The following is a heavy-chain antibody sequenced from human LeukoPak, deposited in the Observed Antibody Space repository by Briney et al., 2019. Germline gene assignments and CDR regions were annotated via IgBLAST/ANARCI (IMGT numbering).Heavy chain of an antibody. D-gene: IGHD3-22*01. CDR3: ARRNYYDSPFDY. J-gene: IGHJ4*02. CDR2: INHSGST. Sequence: PSVTLSLTCAVYGGSFSGYYWSWIRQPPGKGLEWIGEINHSGSTNYNPSLKSRVTISVDTSKNQFSLKLSSVTAADTAVYYCARRNYYDSPFDYWGQGTLVTVSS. CDR1: GGSFSGYY. V-gene: IGHV4-34*01.